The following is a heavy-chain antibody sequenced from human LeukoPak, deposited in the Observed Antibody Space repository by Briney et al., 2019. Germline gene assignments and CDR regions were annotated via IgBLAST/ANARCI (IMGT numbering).Heavy chain of an antibody. CDR3: ARVKGTRAAQPFDY. CDR1: GVSISSGSYY. J-gene: IGHJ4*02. CDR2: IYTSGST. D-gene: IGHD6-6*01. Sequence: SETLSLTCTVSGVSISSGSYYWSWIRQPPGKGLELIGRIYTSGSTNYNPTLKSRVTISVDTSKNQFSLKLSSVTAADTAVYYCARVKGTRAAQPFDYWGQGTLVTVSS. V-gene: IGHV4-61*02.